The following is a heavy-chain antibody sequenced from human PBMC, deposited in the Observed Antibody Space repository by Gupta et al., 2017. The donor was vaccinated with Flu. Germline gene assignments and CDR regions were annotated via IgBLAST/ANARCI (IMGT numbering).Heavy chain of an antibody. Sequence: EVQLVESGGGLVQPGGSLRLYCAASGFTFSDSWMNWVRQAPGKGLEWVANINQDGSTKNYVDSLKGRFTVSRDNAKNSLYLQMDSLRAEDTAVYFCARNRGWEQFDYWGQRTLVTFSS. CDR3: ARNRGWEQFDY. D-gene: IGHD5-24*01. CDR2: INQDGSTK. J-gene: IGHJ4*02. CDR1: GFTFSDSW. V-gene: IGHV3-7*01.